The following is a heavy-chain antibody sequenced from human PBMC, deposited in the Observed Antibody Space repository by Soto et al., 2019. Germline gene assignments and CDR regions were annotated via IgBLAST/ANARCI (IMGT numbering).Heavy chain of an antibody. D-gene: IGHD3-22*01. CDR1: GFTFSSYS. CDR2: ISGSSTTI. V-gene: IGHV3-48*01. Sequence: EVQLVESGGGLVQPGGSLRLSCAASGFTFSSYSMNWVRQAPGKGLEWVSYISGSSTTIYYADSVKARFTISRDNAKNSLYLQMNSLRAEDTAVYYCARDGYDSSGYSSSLDYWGQGTLVTVSS. J-gene: IGHJ4*02. CDR3: ARDGYDSSGYSSSLDY.